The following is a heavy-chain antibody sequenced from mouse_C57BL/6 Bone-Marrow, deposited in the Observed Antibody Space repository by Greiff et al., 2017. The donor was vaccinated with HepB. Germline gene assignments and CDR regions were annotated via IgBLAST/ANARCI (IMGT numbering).Heavy chain of an antibody. CDR3: ARHSPYYYGSSYGYFDV. Sequence: EVHLVESGGGLVQPGESLKLSCESNEYEFPSHDMSWVRKTPEKRLELVAAINSDGGSTYYPDTMERRFIISRDNTKKTLYLQMSSLRSEDTALYYCARHSPYYYGSSYGYFDVWGTGTTVTVSS. V-gene: IGHV5-2*01. CDR2: INSDGGST. CDR1: EYEFPSHD. D-gene: IGHD1-1*01. J-gene: IGHJ1*03.